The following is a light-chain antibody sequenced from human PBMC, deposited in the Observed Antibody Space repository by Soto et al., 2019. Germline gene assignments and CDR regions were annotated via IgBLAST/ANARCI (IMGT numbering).Light chain of an antibody. CDR1: QSVGSD. Sequence: EIVIAPAPATLSLSPGERATPSCRASQSVGSDLAWYQQKPGQAPRLVIYDIFTRATGVPTRISGSGSGTDFTLTISSLQPEDFATYYCQQSYSTPWTFGQGTKVDIK. J-gene: IGKJ1*01. CDR3: QQSYSTPWT. CDR2: DIF. V-gene: IGKV3D-15*01.